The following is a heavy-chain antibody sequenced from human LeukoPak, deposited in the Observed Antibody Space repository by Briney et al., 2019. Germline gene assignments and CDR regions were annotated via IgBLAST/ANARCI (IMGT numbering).Heavy chain of an antibody. CDR3: ARRDTYDISPFDY. CDR1: GGSISSSNW. D-gene: IGHD3-9*01. J-gene: IGHJ4*02. Sequence: PSETLSLTCAVSGGSISSSNWWSWVRQPPGKGLEWIGEIYHSGSTNYNPSLKSRVTISVDKSKNQFSLKLSSVTAADTAVYYCARRDTYDISPFDYWGQGTLVTVSS. CDR2: IYHSGST. V-gene: IGHV4-4*02.